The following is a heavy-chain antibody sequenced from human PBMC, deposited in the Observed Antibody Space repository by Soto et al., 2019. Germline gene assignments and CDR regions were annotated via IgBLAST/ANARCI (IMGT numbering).Heavy chain of an antibody. CDR2: IIPIFGTA. V-gene: IGHV1-69*13. CDR3: ARGGGPQSRVQV. CDR1: GGTFSSYA. D-gene: IGHD3-10*01. Sequence: ASVKVSCKASGGTFSSYAISWVRQAPGQGLEWMGGIIPIFGTANYAQKFQGRVTITADESTSTAYMELSSLRSEDTAVYYCARGGGPQSRVQVWGQGTLVTVSS. J-gene: IGHJ4*02.